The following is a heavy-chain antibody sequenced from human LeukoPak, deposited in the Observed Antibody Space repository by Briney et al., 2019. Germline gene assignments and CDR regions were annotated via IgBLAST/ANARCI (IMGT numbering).Heavy chain of an antibody. CDR3: TKGSASSRPYFFAC. Sequence: PGGSLRLSCGASGFTFSNYAMTWVRQAPGKGLEWVSSITGSGGDTYHADSVKGRFTISRDNSKNTLYLQMNSLRAEDTALYYCTKGSASSRPYFFACSGQGILVTVSS. J-gene: IGHJ4*02. CDR1: GFTFSNYA. V-gene: IGHV3-23*01. CDR2: ITGSGGDT. D-gene: IGHD2-15*01.